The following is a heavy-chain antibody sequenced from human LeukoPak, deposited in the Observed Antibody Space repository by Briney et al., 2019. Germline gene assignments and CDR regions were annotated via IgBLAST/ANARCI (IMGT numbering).Heavy chain of an antibody. D-gene: IGHD5-24*01. J-gene: IGHJ4*02. CDR3: ARSKEKIRDGYKYLDY. CDR2: SIPIFGTA. Sequence: SVKVSCKASGGTFSSYAISWVRQAPGQGLEGMGGSIPIFGTANYSQKFQGRVKITTDESTSTAYMELSSLRSEDTAVYYCARSKEKIRDGYKYLDYWGQGTLVTVSS. V-gene: IGHV1-69*05. CDR1: GGTFSSYA.